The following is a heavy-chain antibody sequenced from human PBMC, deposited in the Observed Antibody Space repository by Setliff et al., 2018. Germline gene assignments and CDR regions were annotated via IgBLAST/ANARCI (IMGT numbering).Heavy chain of an antibody. CDR3: TRHEDRNKCTSSSCYRENDAFDV. D-gene: IGHD2-2*01. V-gene: IGHV5-51*01. J-gene: IGHJ3*01. CDR1: GYIFTNYW. Sequence: GESLKISCKASGYIFTNYWIGWVRQVPGGGLEWMGLIFPADSETRYSPSFQGQVTISADKSINTAYLQWSSLKASDTAIYYCTRHEDRNKCTSSSCYRENDAFDVWGQGAMVTVSS. CDR2: IFPADSET.